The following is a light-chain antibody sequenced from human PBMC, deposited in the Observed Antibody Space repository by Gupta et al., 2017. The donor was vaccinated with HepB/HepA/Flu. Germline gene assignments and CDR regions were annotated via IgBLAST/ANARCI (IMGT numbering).Light chain of an antibody. CDR3: QSADSSGTYVV. Sequence: SYELTQPPSVSVSPGQTARITCSGDALPKQYAYWYQQKPGQAPVLVIYKDSERPSGIPERFSGSSSGTTVTLTISGVQAEDGADYYCQSADSSGTYVVFGGGNKLTVL. CDR1: ALPKQY. V-gene: IGLV3-25*03. CDR2: KDS. J-gene: IGLJ2*01.